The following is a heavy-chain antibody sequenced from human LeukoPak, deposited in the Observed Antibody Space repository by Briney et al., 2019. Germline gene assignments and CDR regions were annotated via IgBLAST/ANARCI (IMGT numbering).Heavy chain of an antibody. CDR3: ASILGYCSGGSCFSRYAFDI. CDR1: GGSISSSNW. CDR2: IYHSGST. J-gene: IGHJ3*02. D-gene: IGHD2-15*01. Sequence: SETLSLTCAVSGGSISSSNWWSWVRQPPGKGLEWIGEIYHSGSTNYNPSLKSRVTISVDKSKNQFSLKLSSVTAADTAVYYCASILGYCSGGSCFSRYAFDIWGQGTMVTVSS. V-gene: IGHV4-4*02.